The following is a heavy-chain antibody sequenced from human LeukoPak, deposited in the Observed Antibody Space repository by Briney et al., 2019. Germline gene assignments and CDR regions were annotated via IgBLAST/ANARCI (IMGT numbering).Heavy chain of an antibody. J-gene: IGHJ4*02. CDR1: GFTFSILD. D-gene: IGHD1-14*01. Sequence: GGSLRLSCAASGFTFSILDMSWVRQAPGKGLEWVSAISGNGGRTYYADSVKGRFTISRDNSKNTLYLQMNSLRAEDTAVYYCARAVSGYYFDYWGQGALVTVSS. CDR3: ARAVSGYYFDY. CDR2: ISGNGGRT. V-gene: IGHV3-23*01.